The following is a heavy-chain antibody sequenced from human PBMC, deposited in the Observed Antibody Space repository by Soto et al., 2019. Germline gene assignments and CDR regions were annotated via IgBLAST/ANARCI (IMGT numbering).Heavy chain of an antibody. CDR1: GFTFRNSG. CDR3: AKSFSTYRLGKFDY. CDR2: ISDDAADT. J-gene: IGHJ4*02. D-gene: IGHD5-18*01. V-gene: IGHV3-23*01. Sequence: GTLRLACSASGFTFRNSGMSWVRQAPGKGLQWVSSISDDAADTYYADSVKGRFTISRDNSKNTLSLQMSSLRVEDTAIYYCAKSFSTYRLGKFDYWGQGALVTVYS.